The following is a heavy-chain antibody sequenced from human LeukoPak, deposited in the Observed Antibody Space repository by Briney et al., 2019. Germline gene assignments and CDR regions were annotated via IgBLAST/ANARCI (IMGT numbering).Heavy chain of an antibody. CDR1: GFTFSTYG. CDR2: ISYDGSEK. Sequence: PGRSLRLSCAASGFTFSTYGMHWVRQAPGKGLEWVAVISYDGSEKYYADSVKGRFTISRDNSKNTLYLQMNSLRPEDTAVYYCANENYYNSSAYLDYWGQGTLVTVSS. J-gene: IGHJ4*02. V-gene: IGHV3-30*18. D-gene: IGHD3-22*01. CDR3: ANENYYNSSAYLDY.